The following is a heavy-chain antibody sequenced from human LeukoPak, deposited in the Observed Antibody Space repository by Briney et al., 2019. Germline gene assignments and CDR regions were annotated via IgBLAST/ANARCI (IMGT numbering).Heavy chain of an antibody. V-gene: IGHV4-34*01. CDR2: INHSGST. CDR1: GGSFSGYY. CDR3: AREEYSSDWYGHDS. Sequence: PSETLSLTCAVYGGSFSGYYWSWIRQHPGKGLEWIGEINHSGSTNYNPSLKSRVTLSVDTSKNQFSLRLTSVTAADTAFYYCAREEYSSDWYGHDSWGQGTLVTVSS. J-gene: IGHJ4*02. D-gene: IGHD6-13*01.